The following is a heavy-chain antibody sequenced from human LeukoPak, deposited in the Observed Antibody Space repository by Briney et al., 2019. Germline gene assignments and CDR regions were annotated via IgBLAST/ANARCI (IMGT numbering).Heavy chain of an antibody. J-gene: IGHJ4*02. CDR2: IWYDGSNK. V-gene: IGHV3-33*01. D-gene: IGHD3-22*01. Sequence: GGSLRLSCAASGFTFSSYGMHWVRQAPGKGLEWVAAIWYDGSNKYYADSVKGRFTISRDNSKNTLYLQMNSLRAEDTAVYYCARDLDYYDSSGYPHYWGQGTLVTVSS. CDR1: GFTFSSYG. CDR3: ARDLDYYDSSGYPHY.